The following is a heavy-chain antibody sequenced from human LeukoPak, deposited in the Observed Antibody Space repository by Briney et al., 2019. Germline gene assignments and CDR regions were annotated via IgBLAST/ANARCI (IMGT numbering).Heavy chain of an antibody. CDR1: GFTFSSHG. V-gene: IGHV4-34*01. CDR3: ARAGGYCSSTSCYGDAFDI. D-gene: IGHD2-2*01. J-gene: IGHJ3*02. Sequence: GTLRLSCAASGFTFSSHGMNWVRQAPGKGLEWIGEINHSGSTNYNPSLKSRVTISVDTSKNQFSLKLSSVTAADTAVYYCARAGGYCSSTSCYGDAFDIWGQGTTVTVSS. CDR2: INHSGST.